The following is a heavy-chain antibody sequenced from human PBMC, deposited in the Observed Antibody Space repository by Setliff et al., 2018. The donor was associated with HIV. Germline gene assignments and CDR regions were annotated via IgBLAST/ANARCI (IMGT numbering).Heavy chain of an antibody. J-gene: IGHJ4*02. CDR2: IYSDDYT. CDR1: GFTFSDYY. D-gene: IGHD2-2*01. Sequence: GGSLRLSCAGSGSGGSGFTFSDYYMSWVRQAPGKGLEWVSIIYSDDYTKYADSLKGRFTISRDTSKNTLYLQMNSLRAEDTAVYYCARRAYCSSTTCFDNWGQGTLVTVSS. V-gene: IGHV3-66*04. CDR3: ARRAYCSSTTCFDN.